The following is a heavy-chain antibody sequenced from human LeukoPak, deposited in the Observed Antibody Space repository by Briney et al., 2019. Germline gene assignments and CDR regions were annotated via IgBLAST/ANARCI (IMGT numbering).Heavy chain of an antibody. Sequence: GSLRLSCAASGFTFSSYGMFWVRQAPGKGLEWVAVISYDGSNKYYADSVKGRFTISRDNSKNTLYLQMNSLRAEDTAVYYCARVARVVFLEWLFEVWGQGTLVTVSS. CDR3: ARVARVVFLEWLFEV. CDR2: ISYDGSNK. J-gene: IGHJ4*02. CDR1: GFTFSSYG. V-gene: IGHV3-30*03. D-gene: IGHD3-3*01.